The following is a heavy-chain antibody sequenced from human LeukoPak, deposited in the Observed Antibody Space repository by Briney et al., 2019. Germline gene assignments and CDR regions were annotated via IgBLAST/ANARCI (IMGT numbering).Heavy chain of an antibody. V-gene: IGHV4-4*07. J-gene: IGHJ6*02. Sequence: SETLSLTCTVSGGSISSYYWSWIRQPAGKGLEWIGRIYTSGSTNYNPSLKSRVTMSVDTSKNQFSLKLSSVTAADTAVYYCAKDRLPCSSGGSCYVAYYYYGMDVWGQGTTVTVSS. CDR2: IYTSGST. CDR3: AKDRLPCSSGGSCYVAYYYYGMDV. CDR1: GGSISSYY. D-gene: IGHD2-15*01.